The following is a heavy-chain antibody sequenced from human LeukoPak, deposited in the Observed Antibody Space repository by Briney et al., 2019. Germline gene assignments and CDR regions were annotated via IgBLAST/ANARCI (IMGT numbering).Heavy chain of an antibody. J-gene: IGHJ6*02. CDR3: ASLKGSPGYYYYGMDV. D-gene: IGHD3-10*01. Sequence: SETLSLTCTVSGGSISSYYWSWIRQPPGKGLEWIGYIYYSGSTNYNPSLKSRVTISVDTSKNQFSLKLSSVTAADTAVYYCASLKGSPGYYYYGMDVWGQGTTVTVSS. CDR2: IYYSGST. CDR1: GGSISSYY. V-gene: IGHV4-59*08.